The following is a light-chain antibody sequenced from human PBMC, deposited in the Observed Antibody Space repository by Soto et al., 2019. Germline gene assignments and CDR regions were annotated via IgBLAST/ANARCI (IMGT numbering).Light chain of an antibody. V-gene: IGKV3-20*01. CDR1: QRISNSY. Sequence: EIVLTQSPGTLSLSPGERATLSCRASQRISNSYLAWYQQKPGQAPRLLLYDASSRGTGIPDRVSGSGSGTHFTLTISRLEPEDFAVYYCQQYARPPFAFGQGTKVEIK. CDR3: QQYARPPFA. CDR2: DAS. J-gene: IGKJ2*01.